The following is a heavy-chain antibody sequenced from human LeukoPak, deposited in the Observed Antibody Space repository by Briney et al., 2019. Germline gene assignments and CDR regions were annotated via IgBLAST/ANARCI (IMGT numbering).Heavy chain of an antibody. CDR3: ARRGLYYDFWSGYYTDAFDI. CDR2: IYHSGST. Sequence: SETLSLTCAVSGYSISSGYYWGWIRQPPGKGLEWIGSIYHSGSTYYNPSLKSRVTISVDTSKNQFSLKLSSVTAADTAVYYCARRGLYYDFWSGYYTDAFDIWGQGTMVTVSS. J-gene: IGHJ3*02. CDR1: GYSISSGYY. D-gene: IGHD3-3*01. V-gene: IGHV4-38-2*01.